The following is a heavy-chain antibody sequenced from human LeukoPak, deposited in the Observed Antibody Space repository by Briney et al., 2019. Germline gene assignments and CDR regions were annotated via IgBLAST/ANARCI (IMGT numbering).Heavy chain of an antibody. CDR3: ARGDCSSTSCYHFDY. CDR1: GYTFTTYG. CDR2: ISAYNGNT. Sequence: GASVNVSCKASGYTFTTYGISWVRQAPGQGLEWMGWISAYNGNTNYAQKFQGRVTITTDESTSTAYMELSSLRSEDTAVYYCARGDCSSTSCYHFDYWGQGTLVTVSS. D-gene: IGHD2-2*01. J-gene: IGHJ4*02. V-gene: IGHV1-18*01.